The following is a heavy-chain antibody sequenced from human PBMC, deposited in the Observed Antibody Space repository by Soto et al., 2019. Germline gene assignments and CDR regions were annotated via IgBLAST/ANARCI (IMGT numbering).Heavy chain of an antibody. CDR1: GYTFTGYY. CDR2: INPNSGGT. CDR3: ARGAPGYSYGYFPFDY. J-gene: IGHJ4*02. Sequence: ASVKVSCKASGYTFTGYYMHWVRQAPGQGLEWMGWINPNSGGTNYAQKFQGWVTMTRDTSISTAYMELSRLRSDDTAVYYCARGAPGYSYGYFPFDYWGQGTLVTVSS. D-gene: IGHD5-18*01. V-gene: IGHV1-2*04.